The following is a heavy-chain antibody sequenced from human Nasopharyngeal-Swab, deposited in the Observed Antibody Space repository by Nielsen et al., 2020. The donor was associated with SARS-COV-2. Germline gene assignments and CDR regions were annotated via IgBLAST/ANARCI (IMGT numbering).Heavy chain of an antibody. CDR2: ISAYNGNT. J-gene: IGHJ6*02. V-gene: IGHV1-18*01. D-gene: IGHD3-9*01. Sequence: WVRQAPGQRLEWMGWISAYNGNTNYAQKLQGRVTMTTDTSTSTAYMELRSLRSDDTAAYYCARMYYDILTGWYYYYGMDVWGQGTTVTVSS. CDR3: ARMYYDILTGWYYYYGMDV.